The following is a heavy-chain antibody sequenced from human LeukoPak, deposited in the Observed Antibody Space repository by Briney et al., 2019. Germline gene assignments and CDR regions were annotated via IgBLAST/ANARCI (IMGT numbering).Heavy chain of an antibody. CDR1: GGSIRSYY. Sequence: SETLSLTCSVSGGSIRSYYWSWIRQPPGKELEWIGYIDYNGNTDSNPSLKSRVTISVDTSKNQFSLRLHSVTAADTAVYYCARASRWYWAFDIWGQGTVVTVSS. D-gene: IGHD2-15*01. V-gene: IGHV4-59*01. CDR3: ARASRWYWAFDI. CDR2: IDYNGNT. J-gene: IGHJ3*02.